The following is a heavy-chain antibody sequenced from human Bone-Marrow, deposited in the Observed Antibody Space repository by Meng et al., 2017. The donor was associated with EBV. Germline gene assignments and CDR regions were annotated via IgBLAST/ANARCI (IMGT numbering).Heavy chain of an antibody. J-gene: IGHJ4*02. Sequence: VQLVPSGAEVKKPGASLKVSCKPSGYTFTSYAMHWVRQAPGQRLEWMGWINPGNGNTKYSQKFQGRVTITRDTSASTAYMELSSLRSEDTAVYYCARLDYFDYWGQGTLVTVSS. CDR2: INPGNGNT. CDR3: ARLDYFDY. V-gene: IGHV1-3*01. CDR1: GYTFTSYA.